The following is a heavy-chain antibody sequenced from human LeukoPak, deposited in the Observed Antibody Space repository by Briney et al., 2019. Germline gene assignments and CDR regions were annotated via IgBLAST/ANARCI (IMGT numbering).Heavy chain of an antibody. D-gene: IGHD1-26*01. CDR1: GFTFSSYG. V-gene: IGHV3-21*01. CDR2: ISSSSSYI. CDR3: AREVGANPYFDY. Sequence: GGTLRLSCAASGFTFSSYGMSWVRQAPGKGLEWVSSISSSSSYIYYADSVKGRFTISRDNAKNSLYLQMNSLRAEDTAVYYCAREVGANPYFDYWGQGTLVTVSS. J-gene: IGHJ4*02.